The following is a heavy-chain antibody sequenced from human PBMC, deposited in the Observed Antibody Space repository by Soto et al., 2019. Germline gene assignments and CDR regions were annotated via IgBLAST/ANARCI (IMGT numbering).Heavy chain of an antibody. CDR2: ITAGNGNT. D-gene: IGHD1-1*01. CDR1: GYTFTGYA. V-gene: IGHV1-3*05. Sequence: QVQLVQSGAEEKKPGASVKVSCKASGYTFTGYAMHGVRQAPGQRLEWMGWITAGNGNTKNSQKFQGRVTITRDTSASTAYMELSSLRSEDTVVYYCARAVEVRAAFDYWGQGTLVTVSS. CDR3: ARAVEVRAAFDY. J-gene: IGHJ4*02.